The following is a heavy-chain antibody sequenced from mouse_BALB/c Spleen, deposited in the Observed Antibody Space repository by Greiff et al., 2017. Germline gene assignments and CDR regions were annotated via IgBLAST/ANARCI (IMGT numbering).Heavy chain of an antibody. CDR3: ARGAGYYLAWFAY. V-gene: IGHV5-12-1*01. CDR2: ISSGGGST. Sequence: EVKLVESGGGLVKPGGSLKLSCAASGFAFSSYDMSWVRQTPEKRLEWVAYISSGGGSTYYPDTVKGRFTISRDNAKNTLYLQMSSLKSEDTAMYYCARGAGYYLAWFAYWGQGTLVTVSA. D-gene: IGHD2-3*01. J-gene: IGHJ3*01. CDR1: GFAFSSYD.